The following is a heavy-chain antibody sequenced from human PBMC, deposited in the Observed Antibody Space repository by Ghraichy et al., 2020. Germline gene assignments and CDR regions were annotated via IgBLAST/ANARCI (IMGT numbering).Heavy chain of an antibody. D-gene: IGHD3-22*01. CDR2: TRQDGSEN. CDR3: ARGDYYDSSGYYIDAFDI. J-gene: IGHJ3*02. CDR1: GFTFSRYW. Sequence: GGSLRLSCAASGFTFSRYWMSWVRQAPGKGLEWVANTRQDGSENYYVDSVKGRFTISRDNAKNSLYLQMNSLRAEDTAVYYCARGDYYDSSGYYIDAFDIWGQGTMDTVSA. V-gene: IGHV3-7*01.